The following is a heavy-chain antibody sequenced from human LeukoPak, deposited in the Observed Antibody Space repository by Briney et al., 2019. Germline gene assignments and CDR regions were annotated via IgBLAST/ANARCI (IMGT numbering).Heavy chain of an antibody. V-gene: IGHV1-69*01. J-gene: IGHJ4*02. D-gene: IGHD5-12*01. CDR2: IIPIFGTA. CDR3: ARRGPGLYSGYDLYFDY. Sequence: ASVKVSCKASGGTFSSYAISWVRQAPGQGLEWMGGIIPIFGTANYAQKFQGRVTITADESTSTAYMELSSLGSEDTAVYYCARRGPGLYSGYDLYFDYWGQGTLVTVSS. CDR1: GGTFSSYA.